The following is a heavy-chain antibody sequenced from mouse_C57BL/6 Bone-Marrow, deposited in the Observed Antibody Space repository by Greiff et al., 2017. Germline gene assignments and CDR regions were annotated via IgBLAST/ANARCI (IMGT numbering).Heavy chain of an antibody. D-gene: IGHD3-2*02. J-gene: IGHJ2*01. V-gene: IGHV1-63*01. CDR2: IYPGGGYT. Sequence: VKVVESGAELVRPGTSVKMSCKASGYTFTNYWIGWAKQRPGHGLEWIGDIYPGGGYTNYNEKFKGKATLTADKSSSTAYMQFSSLTSEDSAIYYCARYGSGYPFDYWGQGTTLTVSS. CDR3: ARYGSGYPFDY. CDR1: GYTFTNYW.